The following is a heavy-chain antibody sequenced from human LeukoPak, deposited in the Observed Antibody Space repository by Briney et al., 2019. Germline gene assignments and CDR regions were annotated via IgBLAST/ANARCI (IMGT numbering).Heavy chain of an antibody. V-gene: IGHV3-21*01. Sequence: GGSLRLSCAASRFTFSSYSMNWVRQAPGKGLEWVPSISSSSTYIYYADSVRGRFTISRDNAKNSLYLQMNSLRAEDTAVYYCAREGEPDAFDIWGQGTMVTVSS. CDR2: ISSSSTYI. CDR3: AREGEPDAFDI. CDR1: RFTFSSYS. D-gene: IGHD1-14*01. J-gene: IGHJ3*02.